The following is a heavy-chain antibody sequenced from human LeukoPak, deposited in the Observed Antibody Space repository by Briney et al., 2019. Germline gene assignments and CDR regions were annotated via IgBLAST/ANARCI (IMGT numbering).Heavy chain of an antibody. CDR1: GGTFSSYA. CDR3: ARGVRGYSYGSLDY. D-gene: IGHD5-18*01. V-gene: IGHV1-69*05. J-gene: IGHJ4*02. Sequence: GASVKVSCKASGGTFSSYAISWVRQAPGQGLEWMGGIIPIFGTANYAQEFQGRVTMTRDMSTSTVYMELSSLRSEDTAVYYCARGVRGYSYGSLDYWGQGTLVTVSS. CDR2: IIPIFGTA.